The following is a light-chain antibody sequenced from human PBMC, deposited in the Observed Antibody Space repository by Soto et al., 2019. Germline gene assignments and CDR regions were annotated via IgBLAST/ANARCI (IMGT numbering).Light chain of an antibody. CDR3: QYDNNWPPYA. CDR1: QSGSST. V-gene: IGKV3-15*01. J-gene: IGKJ2*01. CDR2: GAS. Sequence: EIVMTQSPATLSVSPGEIATLSCRASQSGSSTLAWYQQNRGQAPRVIIYGASTRSTGIPARFSGTGSGTEFTLSISSLQSEDFAVYSCQYDNNWPPYAFGQGNKLEIK.